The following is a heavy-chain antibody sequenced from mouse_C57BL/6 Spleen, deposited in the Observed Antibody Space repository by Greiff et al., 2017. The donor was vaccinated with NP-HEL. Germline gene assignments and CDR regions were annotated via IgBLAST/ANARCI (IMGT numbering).Heavy chain of an antibody. CDR1: GYTFTSYW. CDR2: IHPTSGST. Sequence: VQLQQPGAELVKPGASVKLSCKASGYTFTSYWMHWVKQRPGQGLEWIGMIHPTSGSTNYNEKFKSKATLTVDKSSSTAYMQLSSLTSEDSAVYYCARKRERGSGFAYWGQGTLVTVSA. J-gene: IGHJ3*01. V-gene: IGHV1-64*01. D-gene: IGHD3-1*01. CDR3: ARKRERGSGFAY.